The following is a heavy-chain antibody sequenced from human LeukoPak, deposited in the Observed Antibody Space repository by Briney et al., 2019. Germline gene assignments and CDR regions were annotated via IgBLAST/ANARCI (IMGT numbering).Heavy chain of an antibody. CDR2: ISGSGGST. CDR1: GFTFSSYG. CDR3: TTAVYYDSSGYPDY. V-gene: IGHV3-23*01. D-gene: IGHD3-22*01. Sequence: PRGSLRLSCAAPGFTFSSYGMSWVRQAPGKGLEWVSAISGSGGSTYYADSVKGRFTISRDNSKNTLYLQMSSLKTEDTAVYYCTTAVYYDSSGYPDYWGQGTLVTVSS. J-gene: IGHJ4*02.